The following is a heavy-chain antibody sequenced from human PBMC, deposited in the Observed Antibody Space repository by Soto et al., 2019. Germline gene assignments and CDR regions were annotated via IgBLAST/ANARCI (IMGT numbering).Heavy chain of an antibody. CDR1: GYTFTNYG. V-gene: IGHV1-46*03. J-gene: IGHJ6*02. Sequence: ASVKVSCKASGYTFTNYGISWVRQAPGQGLEWMGIINPSGGSTSYAQKFQGRVTMTRDTSTSTVYMELSSLRSEDTAVYYCARDQGRDYYYGMDVWGQGTTVTVSS. CDR3: ARDQGRDYYYGMDV. CDR2: INPSGGST. D-gene: IGHD1-26*01.